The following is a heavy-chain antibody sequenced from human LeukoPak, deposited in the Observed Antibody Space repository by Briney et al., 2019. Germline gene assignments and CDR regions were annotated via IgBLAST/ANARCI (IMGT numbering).Heavy chain of an antibody. V-gene: IGHV3-53*01. CDR2: IYSGGSA. D-gene: IGHD5-18*01. CDR3: IYGYTLDF. CDR1: GFTVSSKY. Sequence: GGSLRLSCAASGFTVSSKYMNWVRQAPGKGLEWVSVIYSGGSAKYADSVKGRFTISRDNSKNTLYLQMNSLRADDTAVYYCIYGYTLDFWGQGTLVTVSS. J-gene: IGHJ4*02.